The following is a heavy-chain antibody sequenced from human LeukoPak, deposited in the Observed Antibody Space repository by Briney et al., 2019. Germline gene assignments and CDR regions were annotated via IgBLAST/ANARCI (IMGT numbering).Heavy chain of an antibody. CDR2: INTKTGNP. CDR1: GYSFTSFA. CDR3: GLGPRQLVLNWFDP. Sequence: ASVKVSCKASGYSFTSFAINWVRQAPGHGPECMGWINTKTGNPTYAQGFRGRFAFSLDTSVNTAYLQISSLKADDTGIYYCGLGPRQLVLNWFDPWGPGTLVTVSS. J-gene: IGHJ5*02. V-gene: IGHV7-4-1*02. D-gene: IGHD6-13*01.